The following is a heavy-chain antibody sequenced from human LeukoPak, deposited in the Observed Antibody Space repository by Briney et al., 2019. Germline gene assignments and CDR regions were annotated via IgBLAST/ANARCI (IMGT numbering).Heavy chain of an antibody. Sequence: GSSVKVSCKASGGTFSSYAISWVRQAPGQGLEWMGGIIPIFGTANYTQKFQGRVTITADKSTSTAYMELSSLRSEDTAVYYCARGWRYQLPRDEYYFDYWGQGTLVTVSS. V-gene: IGHV1-69*06. CDR2: IIPIFGTA. D-gene: IGHD2-2*01. CDR3: ARGWRYQLPRDEYYFDY. J-gene: IGHJ4*02. CDR1: GGTFSSYA.